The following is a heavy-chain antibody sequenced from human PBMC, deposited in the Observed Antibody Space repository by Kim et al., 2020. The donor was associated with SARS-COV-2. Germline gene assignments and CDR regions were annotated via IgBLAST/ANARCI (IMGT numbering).Heavy chain of an antibody. D-gene: IGHD6-13*01. V-gene: IGHV3-23*01. Sequence: KCRFTISRDNSKNTLYLQMNRLRAEDTAVYYCAKDLRGIAAASYYYGMDVWGQGTTVTVSS. CDR3: AKDLRGIAAASYYYGMDV. J-gene: IGHJ6*02.